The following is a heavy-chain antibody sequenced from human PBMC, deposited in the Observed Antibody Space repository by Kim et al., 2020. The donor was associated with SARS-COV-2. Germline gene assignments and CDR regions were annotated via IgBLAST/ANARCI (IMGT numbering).Heavy chain of an antibody. V-gene: IGHV3-73*01. CDR2: IRSKPKSYAT. CDR3: ATYLDYFFNL. J-gene: IGHJ4*02. D-gene: IGHD3-9*01. CDR1: GFIFSGST. Sequence: GGSLRLSCAASGFIFSGSTIHWVRQASGKGLEWVGRIRSKPKSYATEYTVSVKGRFIVSRDDSKNTAYLQMNGLKTEDTAVYYCATYLDYFFNLWGQGIL.